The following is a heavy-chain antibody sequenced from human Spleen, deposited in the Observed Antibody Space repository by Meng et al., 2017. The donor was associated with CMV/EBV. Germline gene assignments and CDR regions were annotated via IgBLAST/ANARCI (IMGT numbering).Heavy chain of an antibody. CDR2: IYYSGST. V-gene: IGHV4-39*07. D-gene: IGHD5-24*01. J-gene: IGHJ4*02. CDR3: ARDLKLWLQHYFDY. CDR1: GGSISSSSYY. Sequence: SETLSLTCTVSGGSISSSSYYWGWIRQSPGKGLEWIAYIYYSGSTYYNPSLKSRVTISVDRSNNQFSLKLSSVTAADTAVYYCARDLKLWLQHYFDYWGQGTLVTVSS.